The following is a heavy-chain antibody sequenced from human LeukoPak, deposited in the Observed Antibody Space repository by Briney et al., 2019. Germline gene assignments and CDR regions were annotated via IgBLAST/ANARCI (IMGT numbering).Heavy chain of an antibody. J-gene: IGHJ4*02. D-gene: IGHD6-13*01. CDR1: GYTLTELS. CDR2: FDPEDGET. V-gene: IGHV1-24*01. CDR3: AKDPHSSSWLGY. Sequence: ASVKVSCKVSGYTLTELSMHWVRQAPGKGLEWMGGFDPEDGETIYAQKFQGRVTMTEDTSTDTAYMELSSLRSEDTAVYYCAKDPHSSSWLGYWGQGTLVPVSS.